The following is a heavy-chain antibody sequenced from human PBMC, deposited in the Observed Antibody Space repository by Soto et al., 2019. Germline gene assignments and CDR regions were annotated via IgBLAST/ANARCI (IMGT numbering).Heavy chain of an antibody. CDR2: INTDGKIT. CDR1: GFTFNSYW. J-gene: IGHJ4*02. D-gene: IGHD2-15*01. Sequence: PGGSLRLSCAASGFTFNSYWMHWVRQAPGKGLACVSRINTDGKITWYADSVKGRVTISRDNAKNTLYLQMNNLQAEDTALYYCTRSRSATVFDYWGRGTLVTV. CDR3: TRSRSATVFDY. V-gene: IGHV3-74*01.